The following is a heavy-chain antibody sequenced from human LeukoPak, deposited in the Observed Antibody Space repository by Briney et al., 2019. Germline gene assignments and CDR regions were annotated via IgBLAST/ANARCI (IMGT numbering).Heavy chain of an antibody. CDR2: ITRDSIYT. Sequence: AGGSLRLSCAASGFTFNNYNMNWVRQTPGKGLEWVSSITRDSIYTFYADSVRGRFTISRDNAKNLLSLQMNSLRAEDTAVYYCARDPYNGYYGYDYYYYMDVWGKGTTVTISS. V-gene: IGHV3-21*01. D-gene: IGHD1-7*01. CDR1: GFTFNNYN. J-gene: IGHJ6*03. CDR3: ARDPYNGYYGYDYYYYMDV.